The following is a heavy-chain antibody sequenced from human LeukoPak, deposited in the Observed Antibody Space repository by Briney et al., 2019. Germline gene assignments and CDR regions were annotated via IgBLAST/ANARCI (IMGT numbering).Heavy chain of an antibody. Sequence: GASVKVSXKASGYTFTSYYMHWVRQAPAQGLEWMGIVNPSGGSTRYARKFQGRVTMTRDTSTSTVYMELSSLRSEDTAVYYCARDWRSRYHNGVGDYGLPDYYYYYYMDVWGKGTTVTVSS. J-gene: IGHJ6*03. V-gene: IGHV1-46*01. CDR1: GYTFTSYY. CDR3: ARDWRSRYHNGVGDYGLPDYYYYYYMDV. CDR2: VNPSGGST. D-gene: IGHD4-17*01.